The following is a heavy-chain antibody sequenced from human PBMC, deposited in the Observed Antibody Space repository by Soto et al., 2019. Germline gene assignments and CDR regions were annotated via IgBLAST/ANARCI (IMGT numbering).Heavy chain of an antibody. CDR1: GFTLSSYA. J-gene: IGHJ3*02. CDR2: ISYDGSNK. D-gene: IGHD7-27*01. CDR3: ARDLLTGNDAFDI. V-gene: IGHV3-30*04. Sequence: GGSLRLSCAASGFTLSSYAMHWVRQAPGKGLEWVAVISYDGSNKYYADSVKGRFTISRDNSKNTLYLQMNSLRAEDTAVYYCARDLLTGNDAFDIWGQGTMVTVSS.